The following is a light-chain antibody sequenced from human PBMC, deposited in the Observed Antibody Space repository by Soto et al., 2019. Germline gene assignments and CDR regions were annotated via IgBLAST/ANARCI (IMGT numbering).Light chain of an antibody. CDR1: KSVSSSY. V-gene: IGKV3-20*01. Sequence: EIVLTQSPGTLSLSPGERATLSCRASKSVSSSYLAWYQQKPGQAPRLLIYGASSRATGIPDRFSGSGSGTDFTLTISRLEPEVFAVYYCQQYGSSQSFGQGTKVEIK. CDR3: QQYGSSQS. CDR2: GAS. J-gene: IGKJ1*01.